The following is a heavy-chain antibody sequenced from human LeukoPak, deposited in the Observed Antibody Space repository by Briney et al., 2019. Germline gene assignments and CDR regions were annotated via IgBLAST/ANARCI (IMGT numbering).Heavy chain of an antibody. D-gene: IGHD3-22*01. Sequence: GGSQRLSCAASGFTFSSYGMHWVRQAPGKGLEWVAVISRDGSNKYYADSVKGRFTISRDNSKNTLYLQMNSLRAEDTAVYYCFAGYYDSSGSYFDYWGQGTLVTVSS. CDR1: GFTFSSYG. V-gene: IGHV3-30*03. CDR2: ISRDGSNK. J-gene: IGHJ4*02. CDR3: FAGYYDSSGSYFDY.